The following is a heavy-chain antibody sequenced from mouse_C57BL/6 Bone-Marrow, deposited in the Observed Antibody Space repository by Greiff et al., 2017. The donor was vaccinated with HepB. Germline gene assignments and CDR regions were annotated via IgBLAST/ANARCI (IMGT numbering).Heavy chain of an antibody. V-gene: IGHV5-9-1*02. CDR2: ISSGVVYI. CDR3: TRDQGSTMVTTGAPWFAY. Sequence: VKLMESGDGLVKPGGSLTLSCAASVFTFLCYAMSFVRPPPEMWLDWVAYISSGVVYIYYAVTLKGRFTISSYNARNTLYLQMSSLKSEDTAMYYCTRDQGSTMVTTGAPWFAYWGQGTLVTVSA. J-gene: IGHJ3*01. CDR1: VFTFLCYA. D-gene: IGHD2-2*01.